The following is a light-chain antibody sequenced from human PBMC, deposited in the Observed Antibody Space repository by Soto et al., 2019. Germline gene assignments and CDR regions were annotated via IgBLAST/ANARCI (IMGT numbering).Light chain of an antibody. J-gene: IGKJ5*01. CDR2: GAS. CDR3: QQRTKMFT. V-gene: IGKV3-11*01. CDR1: QSVSKY. Sequence: VLTHSPAALSLSPEERATLSCRASQSVSKYLAWYQQKPGQAPRLLIYGASNRATGIPARFSGSGSGTDFTLTISSLEPEDFAVYYCQQRTKMFTFGQGTRLEIK.